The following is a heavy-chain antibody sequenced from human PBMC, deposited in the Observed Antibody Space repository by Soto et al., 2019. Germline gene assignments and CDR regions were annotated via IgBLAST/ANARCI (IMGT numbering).Heavy chain of an antibody. CDR3: ARSVSSEWLGQYYFDY. CDR2: IDWDDDK. V-gene: IGHV2-70*11. D-gene: IGHD6-19*01. J-gene: IGHJ4*02. CDR1: GFSLITSGMC. Sequence: SGPTLVNPTQTLTLTCTFSGFSLITSGMCVSWIRQPPGKALEWLARIDWDDDKYYSTSLKTRLTISKDTSKNQVVLTMTNMDPVDTATYYCARSVSSEWLGQYYFDYWGQGTLVTVSS.